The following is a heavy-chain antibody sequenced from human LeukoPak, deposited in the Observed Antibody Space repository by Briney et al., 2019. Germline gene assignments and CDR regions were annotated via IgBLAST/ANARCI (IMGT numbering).Heavy chain of an antibody. V-gene: IGHV3-66*02. CDR3: VRDRAGTQSWVEFDL. Sequence: PGGSLRLSCAASGFTFNRNAISWVRQAPGKGPEWVALIYIDARTVYADSVKGRFTISRDNSKNMVYLQMNSLRSEDSALYYCVRDRAGTQSWVEFDLWGQGTLVTVSS. CDR2: IYIDART. CDR1: GFTFNRNA. J-gene: IGHJ5*02. D-gene: IGHD3-10*01.